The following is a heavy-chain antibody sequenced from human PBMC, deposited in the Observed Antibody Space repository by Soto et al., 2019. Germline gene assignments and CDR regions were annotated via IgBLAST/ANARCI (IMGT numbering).Heavy chain of an antibody. CDR3: ARGGSGWYGWFDS. CDR1: GYTFTKHY. D-gene: IGHD6-19*01. CDR2: INPSSGGST. V-gene: IGHV1-46*01. Sequence: QVQLVQSGAEVKQPGASVKVSCKASGYTFTKHYMHWVRQAPGQGLEWMGVINPSSGGSTSYVQKFQDRVTMTSDTSTSTVYMELSSLRSEDTAVYYCARGGSGWYGWFDSWGQGTLVTVSS. J-gene: IGHJ5*01.